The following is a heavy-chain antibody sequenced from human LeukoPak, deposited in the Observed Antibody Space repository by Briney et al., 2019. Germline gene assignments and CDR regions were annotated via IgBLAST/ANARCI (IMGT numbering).Heavy chain of an antibody. V-gene: IGHV1-8*01. J-gene: IGHJ4*02. CDR1: GYTFTSYD. CDR3: AIRSPSFKRSGSYYDLDY. D-gene: IGHD1-26*01. CDR2: MNPNSGNT. Sequence: ASVKVSCKASGYTFTSYDINWVRQATGQGLEWMGWMNPNSGNTGYAQKFQGRVTMTRNTSISTAYMELSSLRSEDTAVYYCAIRSPSFKRSGSYYDLDYWGQGTLVTVSS.